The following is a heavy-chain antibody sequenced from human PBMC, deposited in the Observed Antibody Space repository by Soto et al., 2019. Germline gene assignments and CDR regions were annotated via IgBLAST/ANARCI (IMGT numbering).Heavy chain of an antibody. CDR3: ARDRDSSPTLDY. Sequence: QVQLVQSGAEVKKPGSSVKVSCKASGGTFSSYTISWVRQAPGQGLEWMGRIIPILGIANYAQKFQGRVTIPADKSTSTAYMELSSLRSEDTAVYYCARDRDSSPTLDYWGQGTLVTVSS. V-gene: IGHV1-69*08. D-gene: IGHD6-13*01. CDR2: IIPILGIA. J-gene: IGHJ4*02. CDR1: GGTFSSYT.